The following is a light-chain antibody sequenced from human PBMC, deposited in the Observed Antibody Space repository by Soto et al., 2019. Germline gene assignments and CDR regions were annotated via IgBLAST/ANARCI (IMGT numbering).Light chain of an antibody. V-gene: IGKV3-11*01. CDR2: DAS. CDR1: ESVNNY. J-gene: IGKJ2*01. Sequence: EIVLTQSPATLSLSPGERATLSCRASESVNNYLAWYQQKPGQAPRLLIYDASNRATGIPARFSGSGSGTDLTLIISNLEPEDFAVYYCQQRTNWPPYTFGQGTKLEIK. CDR3: QQRTNWPPYT.